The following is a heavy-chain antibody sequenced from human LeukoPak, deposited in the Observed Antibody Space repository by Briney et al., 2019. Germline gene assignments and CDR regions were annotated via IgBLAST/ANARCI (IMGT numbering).Heavy chain of an antibody. D-gene: IGHD3-9*01. J-gene: IGHJ4*02. CDR2: ISWNSGSI. CDR1: GFTFDDYA. CDR3: AKANRLGPFDY. Sequence: GGSLRLSCAASGFTFDDYAMHWVRQAPGKGLEWVSGISWNSGSIGYADSVKGRFTISRDNAKNSLYLQMNSLRAEDTALYYCAKANRLGPFDYWGQGTLVTVSS. V-gene: IGHV3-9*01.